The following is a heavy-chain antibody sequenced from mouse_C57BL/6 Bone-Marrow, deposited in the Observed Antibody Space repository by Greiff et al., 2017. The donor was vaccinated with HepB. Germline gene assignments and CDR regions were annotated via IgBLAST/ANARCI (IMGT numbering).Heavy chain of an antibody. Sequence: QVQLKDSGAELARPGASVKLSCKASGYTFTSYGISWVKQRTGQGLEWIGEIYPRSGNTYYNEKFKGKATLTADKSSSTAYMELRSLTSEDSAVYFCARALITTVVAPDAYWGQGTLVTVSA. J-gene: IGHJ3*01. CDR3: ARALITTVVAPDAY. CDR2: IYPRSGNT. V-gene: IGHV1-81*01. CDR1: GYTFTSYG. D-gene: IGHD1-1*01.